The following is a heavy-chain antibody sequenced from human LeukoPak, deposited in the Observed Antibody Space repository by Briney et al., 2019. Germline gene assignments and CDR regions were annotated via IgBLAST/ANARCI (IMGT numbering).Heavy chain of an antibody. J-gene: IGHJ4*02. V-gene: IGHV3-30*18. CDR3: AKGDY. Sequence: GRSLRLSCAASGFTFSSYGMDWVRQAPGKGLEWVAVISYDGSNKYYADSVKGRFTISRDNSKNTLYLQMNSLRAEDTAVYYCAKGDYWGQGTLVTVSS. CDR2: ISYDGSNK. CDR1: GFTFSSYG.